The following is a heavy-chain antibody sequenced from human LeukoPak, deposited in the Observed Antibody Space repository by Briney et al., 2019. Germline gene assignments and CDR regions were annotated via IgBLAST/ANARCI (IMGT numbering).Heavy chain of an antibody. CDR2: ILPIFGTA. Sequence: SVKVSCKASGGVFSSYAISWVRQAPGQGLEWMGGILPIFGTANYAQKFQGSVTITADESTSTAYMELSSLRSEDTAVYYCARVGGYCSSTSCYEGRNYYYGMDVWGKGTTVTVSS. J-gene: IGHJ6*04. CDR3: ARVGGYCSSTSCYEGRNYYYGMDV. V-gene: IGHV1-69*13. D-gene: IGHD2-2*01. CDR1: GGVFSSYA.